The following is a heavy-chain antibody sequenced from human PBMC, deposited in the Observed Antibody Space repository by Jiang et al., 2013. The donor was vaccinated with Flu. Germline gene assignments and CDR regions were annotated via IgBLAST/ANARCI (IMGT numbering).Heavy chain of an antibody. Sequence: APGKGLEWVSVIYSGGSTYYADSVKGRFTISRDNSKNTLYLQMNSLRAEDTAVYYCAVNYGSGSYLGLLDYWGQGTLVTVSS. D-gene: IGHD3-10*01. CDR2: IYSGGST. V-gene: IGHV3-53*01. CDR3: AVNYGSGSYLGLLDY. J-gene: IGHJ4*02.